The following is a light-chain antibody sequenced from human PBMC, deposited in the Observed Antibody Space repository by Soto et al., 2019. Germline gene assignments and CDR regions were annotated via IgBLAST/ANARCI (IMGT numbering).Light chain of an antibody. CDR2: ATS. CDR3: HQFGYSPRT. J-gene: IGKJ1*01. V-gene: IGKV3-20*01. CDR1: QTVNSDY. Sequence: EIVLTQSPGTLSLSPGETATISCRASQTVNSDYLAWFQQRPGQPPRVLIFATSRRATDIPDRFSGSGSGTDFTLTIRRLEPEDFAVYYCHQFGYSPRTFGQGTKVDI.